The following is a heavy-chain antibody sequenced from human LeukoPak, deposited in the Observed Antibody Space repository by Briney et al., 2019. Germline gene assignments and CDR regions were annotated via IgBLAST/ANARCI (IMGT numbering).Heavy chain of an antibody. Sequence: GGSLRLSCAASGFTFSSYAMSWVRQAPGKGLEWVSAISGSGGSTYYADSVKGRFTISGDNAKNSLYLQMNSLRDEDTAVYYCARDSGWPPPFDYWGQGTLVTVSS. D-gene: IGHD6-19*01. CDR2: ISGSGGST. CDR3: ARDSGWPPPFDY. J-gene: IGHJ4*02. V-gene: IGHV3-23*01. CDR1: GFTFSSYA.